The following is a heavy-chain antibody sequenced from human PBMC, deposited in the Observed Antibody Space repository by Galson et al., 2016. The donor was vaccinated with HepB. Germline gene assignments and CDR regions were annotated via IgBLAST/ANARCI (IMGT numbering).Heavy chain of an antibody. V-gene: IGHV1-8*01. CDR2: MNPNSGNT. CDR1: GYTFTSYD. D-gene: IGHD3-10*01. J-gene: IGHJ6*02. Sequence: CKASGYTFTSYDINWVRQAAGQGLEWMGWMNPNSGNTGYAQKFQGRVTMTRNTSISTAYMELSSLRSEDTAVYYCARHPPRWFEELLVYGMDVWGQGTTVTVSS. CDR3: ARHPPRWFEELLVYGMDV.